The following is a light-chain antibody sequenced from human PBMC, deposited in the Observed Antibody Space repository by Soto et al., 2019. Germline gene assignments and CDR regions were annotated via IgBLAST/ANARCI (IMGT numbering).Light chain of an antibody. V-gene: IGKV1-8*01. CDR3: QQNFSIPIT. Sequence: ASRMTQSPSSLSASTGDRFTIXXRASQGISSYLAWYQQKPGKAPKXLIYAASTLQSGVPSRFSGSGSGTHFTLTITGLQPADFATYYCQQNFSIPITFGQVTRLEIK. CDR2: AAS. J-gene: IGKJ5*01. CDR1: QGISSY.